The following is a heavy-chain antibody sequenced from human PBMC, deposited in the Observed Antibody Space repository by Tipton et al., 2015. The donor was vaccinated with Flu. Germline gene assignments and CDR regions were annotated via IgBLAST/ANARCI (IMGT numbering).Heavy chain of an antibody. CDR1: GDSISSYY. CDR3: ARLGGWYDWFDP. V-gene: IGHV4-59*08. Sequence: TLSLTCTVSGDSISSYYWSWIRQPPGKGLEWIGYIYYSGSTNYNPSLKSRVTISVDTSKNQFSLKLSSVTAADTAVYYCARLGGWYDWFDPWGQGTLVTVSS. CDR2: IYYSGST. J-gene: IGHJ5*02. D-gene: IGHD6-19*01.